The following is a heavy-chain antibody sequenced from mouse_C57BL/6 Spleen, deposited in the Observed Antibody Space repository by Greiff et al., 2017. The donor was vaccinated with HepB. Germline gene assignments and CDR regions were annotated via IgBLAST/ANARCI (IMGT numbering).Heavy chain of an antibody. CDR3: ESGYDGYYGAMDY. V-gene: IGHV1-49*01. CDR2: CTMYSDAT. J-gene: IGHJ4*01. D-gene: IGHD2-3*01. Sequence: LVESGAERVSPGSSVKLSCKNSFFAFMASAMHWVNHRPGHGPEWIGSCTMYSDATEYSENFKGKATLTANTSSSTAYMELSSLTSEDSAVYYCESGYDGYYGAMDYWGQGTSVTVSS. CDR1: FFAFMASA.